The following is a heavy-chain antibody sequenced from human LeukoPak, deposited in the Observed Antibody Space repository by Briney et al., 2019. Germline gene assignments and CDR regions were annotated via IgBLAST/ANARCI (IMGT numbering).Heavy chain of an antibody. CDR1: GFTFSDYY. V-gene: IGHV3-11*01. D-gene: IGHD2-2*01. J-gene: IGHJ6*02. CDR2: ISSSDSTM. Sequence: GGSLRLSCAASGFTFSDYYMSWIRQAPGKGLEWVSYISSSDSTMYYADSVKGRFTISRDNAKNSLYLQLNSLRAEDTAVYYCARDGSRYCSSTSCYSGYYYYGMDVWGQGTTVTVSS. CDR3: ARDGSRYCSSTSCYSGYYYYGMDV.